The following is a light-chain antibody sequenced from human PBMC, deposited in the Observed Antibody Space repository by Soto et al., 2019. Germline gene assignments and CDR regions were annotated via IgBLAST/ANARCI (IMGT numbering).Light chain of an antibody. Sequence: DIFLTQSPGTLSLSPGERATLSCRASQSVSNNYLAWYQQKPGQAPRLLIYGASNRATGNPDRFSGSGSGTDFTLTISRLEPEDFAVYYCQQYGSSPWTFGQGTKVDIK. CDR3: QQYGSSPWT. CDR1: QSVSNNY. V-gene: IGKV3-20*01. CDR2: GAS. J-gene: IGKJ1*01.